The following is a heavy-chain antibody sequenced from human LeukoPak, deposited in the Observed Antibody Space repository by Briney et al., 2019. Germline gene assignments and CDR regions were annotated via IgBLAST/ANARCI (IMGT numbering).Heavy chain of an antibody. Sequence: GGSLRLSCAASGFTFNSYAMSWVRQAPGKGLEWVSSISGNGGSTYYAVSVQGRFTISRDNSKNTLYLQMNSLKVEDTAVYYCAKNRWAARIIIDAFDIWGQGTMVTVSS. J-gene: IGHJ3*02. D-gene: IGHD6-6*01. CDR2: ISGNGGST. V-gene: IGHV3-23*01. CDR1: GFTFNSYA. CDR3: AKNRWAARIIIDAFDI.